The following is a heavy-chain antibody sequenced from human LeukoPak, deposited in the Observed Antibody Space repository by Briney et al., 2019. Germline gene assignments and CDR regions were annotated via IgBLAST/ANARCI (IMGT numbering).Heavy chain of an antibody. CDR2: IKQDGSEK. D-gene: IGHD3-10*01. CDR1: GFTFSSYW. CDR3: ARAESSGLWFGELPIDY. J-gene: IGHJ4*02. V-gene: IGHV3-7*03. Sequence: GGSLRLSCAASGFTFSSYWMSWVCQAPGKGLEWVANIKQDGSEKYYVDSVKGRFTISRDNAKNSLYLQMNSLRAEDTAVYYCARAESSGLWFGELPIDYWGQGTLVTVSS.